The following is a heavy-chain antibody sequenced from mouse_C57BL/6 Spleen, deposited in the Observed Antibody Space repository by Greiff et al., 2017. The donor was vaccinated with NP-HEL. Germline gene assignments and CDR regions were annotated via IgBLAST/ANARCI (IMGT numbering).Heavy chain of an antibody. V-gene: IGHV1-26*01. J-gene: IGHJ3*01. CDR2: INPNNGGT. D-gene: IGHD1-1*01. Sequence: VQLQQSGPELVKPGASVKISCKASGYTFTDYYMNWVKQSHGKSLEWIGDINPNNGGTSYNQKFKGKATLTVDKSSSTAYMELRSLTSEDSAVYYCHYYGSSQFAYWGQGTLVTVSA. CDR1: GYTFTDYY. CDR3: HYYGSSQFAY.